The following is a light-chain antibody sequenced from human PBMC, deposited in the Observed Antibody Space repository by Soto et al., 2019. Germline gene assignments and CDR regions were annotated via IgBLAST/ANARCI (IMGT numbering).Light chain of an antibody. CDR3: QEYNDWRPIT. V-gene: IGKV3D-20*02. Sequence: IVLTQCPVTLSLSPGERATLSCMSSQSVSSSSLAWYQQKRGQAPRLLIHDASSRATGIPDRFSGSGSGTEFTLTITSLQFEDFAVCYCQEYNDWRPITFGGGTKVDIK. CDR2: DAS. CDR1: QSVSSSS. J-gene: IGKJ4*01.